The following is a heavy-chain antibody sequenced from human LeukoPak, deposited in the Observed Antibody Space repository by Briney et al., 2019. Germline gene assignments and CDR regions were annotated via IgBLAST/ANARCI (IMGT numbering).Heavy chain of an antibody. V-gene: IGHV1-2*02. CDR3: AGELYYYDSSGYYPLDY. Sequence: GASVKVSCKASGYTFTGYYMHWVRQAPGQGLEWMGWINPNSGGTNYAQKFQGRVTMTRDTSISTAYMELSRLRSDDTAVYYCAGELYYYDSSGYYPLDYWGQGTLVTVSS. CDR2: INPNSGGT. J-gene: IGHJ4*02. D-gene: IGHD3-22*01. CDR1: GYTFTGYY.